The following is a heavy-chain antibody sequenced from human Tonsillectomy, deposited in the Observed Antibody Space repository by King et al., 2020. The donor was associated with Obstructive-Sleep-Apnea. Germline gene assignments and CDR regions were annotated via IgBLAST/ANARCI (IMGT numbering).Heavy chain of an antibody. Sequence: VQLVESGGGLVKPGGSLRLSCAASGFTFSTYSMNWVRQAPGKGLDWVSSISSSSSYLYYAYSGKGRFTISRDNAKNSLYLQMNSLRAEDTVVYYCARYFDWLPLDYWGQGTLVTVSS. J-gene: IGHJ4*02. D-gene: IGHD3-9*01. CDR3: ARYFDWLPLDY. V-gene: IGHV3-21*01. CDR2: ISSSSSYL. CDR1: GFTFSTYS.